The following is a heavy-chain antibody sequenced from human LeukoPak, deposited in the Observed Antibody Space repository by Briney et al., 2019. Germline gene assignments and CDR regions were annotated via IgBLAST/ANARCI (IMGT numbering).Heavy chain of an antibody. V-gene: IGHV1-18*01. CDR2: ISAYNGNT. CDR1: GYTFTSYD. CDR3: ARGRVHRYYYDSSGYYGGAFDI. Sequence: ASVKVSCKASGYTFTSYDISWVRQAPGQGLDWMGWISAYNGNTNYAQKLQGRVTMTTDTSTSTAYMELRSLRSDDTAVYYCARGRVHRYYYDSSGYYGGAFDIWGQGTMVTVSS. J-gene: IGHJ3*02. D-gene: IGHD3-22*01.